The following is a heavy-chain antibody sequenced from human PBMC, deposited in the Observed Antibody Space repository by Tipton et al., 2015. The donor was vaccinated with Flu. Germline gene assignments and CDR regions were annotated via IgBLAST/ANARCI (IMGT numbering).Heavy chain of an antibody. CDR3: ARGGVRAIFGVVSTAYYYGMDV. Sequence: SLRLSCAASGFTFSDYYMSWIRQAPGKGLEWVSYISSSGSTIYYADSVKGRFTISRDNAKNSLYLQMNSLRAEDTAVYYCARGGVRAIFGVVSTAYYYGMDVWGQGTTVTVSS. V-gene: IGHV3-11*01. CDR1: GFTFSDYY. J-gene: IGHJ6*02. CDR2: ISSSGSTI. D-gene: IGHD3-3*01.